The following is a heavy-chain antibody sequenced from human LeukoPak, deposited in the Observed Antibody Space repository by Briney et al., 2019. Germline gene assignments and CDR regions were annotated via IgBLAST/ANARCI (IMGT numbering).Heavy chain of an antibody. Sequence: GGSLRLSCAASGFTFSSYAMSWDRQAPGTGLEWVSGISAGGGTTYYADSVKGRFTISRDNSKNTLYLQMNGLRAEDTAIYYCAKGSGGSRDSILDYWGQGTLVTVSS. J-gene: IGHJ4*02. D-gene: IGHD2-15*01. CDR1: GFTFSSYA. CDR2: ISAGGGTT. V-gene: IGHV3-23*01. CDR3: AKGSGGSRDSILDY.